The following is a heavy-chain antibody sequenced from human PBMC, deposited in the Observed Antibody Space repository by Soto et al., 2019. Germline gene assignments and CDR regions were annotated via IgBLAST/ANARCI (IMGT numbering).Heavy chain of an antibody. J-gene: IGHJ5*02. CDR2: VRGNSYGA. CDR1: GFMVGNYA. CDR3: AKGKSENGVDWLDP. D-gene: IGHD2-8*01. Sequence: PGGSLRLSCAASGFMVGNYAMIWVRQAPGKGLEWVATVRGNSYGAYYADSVSGRFIISRDNSKNTMSLQLNSLRDDDTAIYYCAKGKSENGVDWLDPWGPGTLVTVSS. V-gene: IGHV3-23*01.